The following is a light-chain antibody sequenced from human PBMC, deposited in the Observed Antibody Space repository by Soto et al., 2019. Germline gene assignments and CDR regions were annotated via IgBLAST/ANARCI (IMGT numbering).Light chain of an antibody. J-gene: IGKJ1*01. V-gene: IGKV3-20*01. CDR1: QSISSSY. Sequence: VLPQSPGTLSLSPGERATLSCRASQSISSSYLAWYQQKPGQAPRLLIYGASSRATGLPDRFSGSGSGTDFTFTISRLEPEDFAVYYCQQYGSSREFGQGTKVDIK. CDR2: GAS. CDR3: QQYGSSRE.